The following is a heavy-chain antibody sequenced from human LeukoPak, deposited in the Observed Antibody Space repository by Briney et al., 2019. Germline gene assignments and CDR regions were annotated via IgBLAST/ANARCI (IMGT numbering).Heavy chain of an antibody. CDR2: IYRDRGGSST. V-gene: IGHV3-53*01. CDR1: GFTVSNNY. J-gene: IGHJ3*02. Sequence: PGGSLRLSCAASGFTVSNNYMNWVRQAPGKGLEWVSVIYRDRGGSSTYYADSVKGRFTISRDNSKNTLYLQMDSLRAEDTAVYYCARDGGSGTSYLPGGFDMWGQGTMVTVSS. D-gene: IGHD2-15*01. CDR3: ARDGGSGTSYLPGGFDM.